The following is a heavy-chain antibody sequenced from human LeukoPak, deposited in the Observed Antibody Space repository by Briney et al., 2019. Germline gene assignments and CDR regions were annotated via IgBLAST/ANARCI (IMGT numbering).Heavy chain of an antibody. V-gene: IGHV4-59*12. Sequence: SETLFLTCTVSGGSISSYYWSWIRQPPGKGLEWIGYIYYSGSTNYNPSLKSRVTISVDKSKNQFSLKLSSVTAADTAVYYCARDYSPYGSGSLYFDYWGQGTLVTVSS. CDR3: ARDYSPYGSGSLYFDY. D-gene: IGHD3-10*01. J-gene: IGHJ4*02. CDR1: GGSISSYY. CDR2: IYYSGST.